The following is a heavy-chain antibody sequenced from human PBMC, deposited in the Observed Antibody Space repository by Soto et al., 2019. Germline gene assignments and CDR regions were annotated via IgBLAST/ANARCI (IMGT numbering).Heavy chain of an antibody. CDR2: ISSSSSYT. V-gene: IGHV3-11*06. CDR3: AKVLNGYSSGWYPAY. J-gene: IGHJ4*02. D-gene: IGHD6-19*01. CDR1: GFTFSDYY. Sequence: PGGSLRLSCAASGFTFSDYYMSWIRRAPGKGLEGVSYISSSSSYTNYADSVKGRFTISRDNAKNSLYLQMNSLRAEDTAVYYCAKVLNGYSSGWYPAYWGQGTLVTVSS.